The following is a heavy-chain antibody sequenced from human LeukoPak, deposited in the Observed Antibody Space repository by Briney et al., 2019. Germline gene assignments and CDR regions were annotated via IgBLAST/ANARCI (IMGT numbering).Heavy chain of an antibody. V-gene: IGHV4-59*01. CDR2: IYYSGST. D-gene: IGHD1-1*01. CDR3: AREDLLEGFAFDY. J-gene: IGHJ4*02. CDR1: GGSISSYY. Sequence: SETLSLTCTVSGGSISSYYWSWIRQPPGKGLEWIGYIYYSGSTNYNPSLKSRVTISVDTSKNQFSLKLSSVTAADTAVYYCAREDLLEGFAFDYWGQGTLVTVSS.